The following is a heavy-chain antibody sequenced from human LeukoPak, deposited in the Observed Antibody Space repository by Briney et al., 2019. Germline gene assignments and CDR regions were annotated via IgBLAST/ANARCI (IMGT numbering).Heavy chain of an antibody. Sequence: GGSLRLSCEASGMTFRSHWMTWVRQTTGKGLEWLATIKSDGSEIYYLDSVKGRFTISRDNAKNSLYLQMNSLRADDSAVYYCARYCTFRTCSATQFDAWGQGTLVTVSS. CDR1: GMTFRSHW. V-gene: IGHV3-7*01. D-gene: IGHD2-8*01. J-gene: IGHJ5*02. CDR2: IKSDGSEI. CDR3: ARYCTFRTCSATQFDA.